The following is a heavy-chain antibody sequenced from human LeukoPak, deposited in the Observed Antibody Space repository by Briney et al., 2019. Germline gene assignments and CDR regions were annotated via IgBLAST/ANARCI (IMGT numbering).Heavy chain of an antibody. D-gene: IGHD6-6*01. V-gene: IGHV1-69*13. CDR3: ARDVPVEYSRSDAFDI. Sequence: GASVKVSCKASGGTFSSYAISWVRQAPGQGLEWMGGIIPIFGTANYAQKFQGRVTITADESTSTAYMELSSLRSEDTAVYYCARDVPVEYSRSDAFDIWGQGTMVTVSS. CDR2: IIPIFGTA. CDR1: GGTFSSYA. J-gene: IGHJ3*02.